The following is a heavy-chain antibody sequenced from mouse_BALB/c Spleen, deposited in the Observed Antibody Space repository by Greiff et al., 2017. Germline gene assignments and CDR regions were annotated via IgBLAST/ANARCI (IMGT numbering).Heavy chain of an antibody. Sequence: VQLQQSGAELVRPGASVTLSCKASGYTFTDYEMHWVKQTPVHGLEWIGAIDPETGGTAYNQKFKGKATLTADKSSSTAYMELRSLTSEDSAVYCCTRRRYDYWGQGTTLTVSS. CDR1: GYTFTDYE. V-gene: IGHV1-15*01. CDR3: TRRRYDY. J-gene: IGHJ2*01. CDR2: IDPETGGT. D-gene: IGHD2-14*01.